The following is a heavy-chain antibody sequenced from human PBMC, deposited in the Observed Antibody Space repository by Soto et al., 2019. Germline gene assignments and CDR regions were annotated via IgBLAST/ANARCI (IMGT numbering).Heavy chain of an antibody. D-gene: IGHD3-10*01. V-gene: IGHV1-3*01. CDR3: ARAGYYGSGSYYPYFDY. J-gene: IGHJ4*02. Sequence: QVQLVQSGAEVKKPGASVKVSCKASGYTFTSYAMHWVRQAPGQRLEWMGWINAGNGNTKYSQKFQGRVTITRDTSASTAYMELSSLRSEDTAVYYCARAGYYGSGSYYPYFDYWGQGTLVTVSS. CDR1: GYTFTSYA. CDR2: INAGNGNT.